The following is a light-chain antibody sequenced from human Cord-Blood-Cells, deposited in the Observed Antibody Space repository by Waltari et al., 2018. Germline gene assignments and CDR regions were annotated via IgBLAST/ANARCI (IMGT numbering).Light chain of an antibody. V-gene: IGLV1-44*01. CDR3: AAWDDSLNGFYV. Sequence: QSVLTQPPSASGTPGQRVTISCSGSSSNIGSKTVNGYQQLPGTAPKHLIYSNNQRPSGVPDRFDGPKSGTAASLAISGLQSEDEADYYCAAWDDSLNGFYVFGTGTKVTVL. CDR2: SNN. CDR1: SSNIGSKT. J-gene: IGLJ1*01.